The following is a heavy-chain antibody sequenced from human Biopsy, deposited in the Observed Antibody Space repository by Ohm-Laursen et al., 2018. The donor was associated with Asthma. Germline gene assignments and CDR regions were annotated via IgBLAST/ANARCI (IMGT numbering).Heavy chain of an antibody. V-gene: IGHV4-31*03. Sequence: LSLTCIVSGDSISSRGGHYWSWIRQHPGKGLEWIGYIYYSGSTYYNPSLKSRVTISVDTSKNQFSLKVRSVTAADTAVYYCARDRSYSGSAGFGHYYGMDVWGQGTTVTVSS. CDR3: ARDRSYSGSAGFGHYYGMDV. CDR2: IYYSGST. J-gene: IGHJ6*02. CDR1: GDSISSRGGHY. D-gene: IGHD5-12*01.